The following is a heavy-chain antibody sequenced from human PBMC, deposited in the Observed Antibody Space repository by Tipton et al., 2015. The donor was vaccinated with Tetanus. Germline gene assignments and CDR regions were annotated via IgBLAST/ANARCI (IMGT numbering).Heavy chain of an antibody. D-gene: IGHD6-13*01. J-gene: IGHJ4*02. Sequence: GSLRLSCAASGSTFSRYWMSWVRQAPGKGLEWVAILNEDESKKYYVDSVRGRFTVSRDNAESSLFLQMNSLRVEDTAVYYCAKEADRGGGSTWYTGNFDSWGQGTQVTVSS. CDR3: AKEADRGGGSTWYTGNFDS. CDR2: LNEDESKK. CDR1: GSTFSRYW. V-gene: IGHV3-7*01.